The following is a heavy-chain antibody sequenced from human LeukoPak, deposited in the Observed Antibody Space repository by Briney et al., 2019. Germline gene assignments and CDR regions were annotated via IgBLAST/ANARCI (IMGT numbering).Heavy chain of an antibody. CDR2: ISGGGGNT. J-gene: IGHJ3*02. D-gene: IGHD1-26*01. V-gene: IGHV3-23*01. Sequence: GGSLRLSCAASKFAFSSYAMSWVRQAPGKGLEWVSAISGGGGNTYYADSVKGRSTISRDNSKNTLYLQMNSLRAEDTAVYYCGKNRYSGSLSPFDIWGQGTMVTVSS. CDR1: KFAFSSYA. CDR3: GKNRYSGSLSPFDI.